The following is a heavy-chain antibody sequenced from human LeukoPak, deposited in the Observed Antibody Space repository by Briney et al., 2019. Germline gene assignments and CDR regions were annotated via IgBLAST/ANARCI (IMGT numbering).Heavy chain of an antibody. CDR1: GFTFSNYA. V-gene: IGHV3-23*01. CDR3: AKDRGCSSTSCRYNWFDP. Sequence: GGSLRLSCAASGFTFSNYAMAWVRQAPGKGLEWVSFIAASGGSTDYADSVKGRSTISRDNSKNTLYLQMNSLRVDDTAVYHCAKDRGCSSTSCRYNWFDPWGQGTLVTVSS. J-gene: IGHJ5*02. D-gene: IGHD2-2*01. CDR2: IAASGGST.